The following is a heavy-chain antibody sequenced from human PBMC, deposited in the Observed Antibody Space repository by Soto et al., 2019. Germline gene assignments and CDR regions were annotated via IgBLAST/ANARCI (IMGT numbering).Heavy chain of an antibody. J-gene: IGHJ6*02. CDR3: TTGSVEGV. D-gene: IGHD2-15*01. CDR2: IKTRDEGETT. CDR1: GFSVSKAW. V-gene: IGHV3-15*07. Sequence: EVQLVDSGGGLVKPGGSLRLSCEASGFSVSKAWMNWVRQAPGKGLEWVGRIKTRDEGETTNYAAPVKGRFTISRDDSKNTLYLQMNSLKTEDTAVYYCTTGSVEGVWGQGTTVTVSS.